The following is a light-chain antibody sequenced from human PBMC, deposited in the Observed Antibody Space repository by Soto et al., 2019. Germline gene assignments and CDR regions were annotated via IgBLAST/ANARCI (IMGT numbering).Light chain of an antibody. Sequence: QSALTQPPSASGSPGQSVTISCTGTSGDVGAYNYVSWYQQYPGKAPKLMIYEVSKRPSGVPDRFSGSKSGKTASLTVSGLQPEDEADYYCTSYAGSNIWVFGGGTKLTVL. CDR2: EVS. J-gene: IGLJ3*02. CDR1: SGDVGAYNY. CDR3: TSYAGSNIWV. V-gene: IGLV2-8*01.